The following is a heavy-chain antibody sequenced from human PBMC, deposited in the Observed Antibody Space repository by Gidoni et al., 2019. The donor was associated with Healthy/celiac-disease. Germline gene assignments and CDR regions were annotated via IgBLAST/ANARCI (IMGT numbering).Heavy chain of an antibody. Sequence: QVQLVQPGAEVKKPGASVKVSCKVSGYTLTELSMHWGRQAPGKGLEWMGGFDPEDGETIYEQKFQGRVTMTEDTSTDTAYMELSSLRSEDTAVYYCATPTGSGSYWRLKSYYYGMDVWGQGTTVTVSS. V-gene: IGHV1-24*01. CDR3: ATPTGSGSYWRLKSYYYGMDV. CDR2: FDPEDGET. D-gene: IGHD1-26*01. CDR1: GYTLTELS. J-gene: IGHJ6*02.